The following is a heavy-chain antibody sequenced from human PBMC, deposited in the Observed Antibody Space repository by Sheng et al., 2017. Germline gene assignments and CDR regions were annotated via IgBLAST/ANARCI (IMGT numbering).Heavy chain of an antibody. Sequence: EVQLMESGGGLVQPGGSLRLSCAASAFTFSTYWMHWVRQAPGKGLVWVSRINSDGSATSYADSVRGRFTISRDNAKNTLYLQMNSLRAEDTAVYYCARGGPFGSGSHQAWGQGTLVTVSS. D-gene: IGHD3-10*01. V-gene: IGHV3-74*01. CDR2: INSDGSAT. CDR1: AFTFSTYW. J-gene: IGHJ5*02. CDR3: ARGGPFGSGSHQA.